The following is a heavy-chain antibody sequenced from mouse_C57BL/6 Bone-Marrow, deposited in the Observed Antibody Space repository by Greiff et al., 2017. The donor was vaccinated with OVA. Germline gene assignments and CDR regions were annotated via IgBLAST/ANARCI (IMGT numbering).Heavy chain of an antibody. J-gene: IGHJ1*03. CDR2: IYPGSGNT. CDR1: GYTFTDYY. Sequence: QVQLKASGAELVRPGASVKLSCKASGYTFTDYYINWVKQRPGQGLEWIARIYPGSGNTYYNEKFKGQATLTAEKSSSTAYMQLSSLTSEDSAVYFCARKESYWYFDVWGTGTTVTVSS. CDR3: ARKESYWYFDV. V-gene: IGHV1-76*01.